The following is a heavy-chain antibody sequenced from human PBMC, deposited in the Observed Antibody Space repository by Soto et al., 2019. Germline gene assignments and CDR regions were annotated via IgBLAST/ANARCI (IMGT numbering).Heavy chain of an antibody. CDR1: GYSLTELS. D-gene: IGHD3-16*01. Sequence: ASVKVSCKVSGYSLTELSMHWVRQAPGKGLEWMGGFDPEDDETIYAQKFQGRVTMTTDTSTSTAYMELRSLRSDDTAVYYCARGSTGHYDYVWGTPTYAFDIWGQGTMVTVSS. V-gene: IGHV1-24*01. J-gene: IGHJ3*02. CDR2: FDPEDDET. CDR3: ARGSTGHYDYVWGTPTYAFDI.